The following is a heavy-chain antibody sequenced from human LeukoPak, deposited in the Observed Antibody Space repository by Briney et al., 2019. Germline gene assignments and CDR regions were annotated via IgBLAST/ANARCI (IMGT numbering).Heavy chain of an antibody. CDR2: IYHSGST. Sequence: PSETLSLTCTVSGYSISSGYYWGWIRQPPGKGLEWIGGIYHSGSTYYNPSLKSRVTISVDTSKNQFSLKLSSVTAADTAVYYCARVQRGYSGRTTPQNNWFDPWGQGTLVTVSS. D-gene: IGHD5-12*01. CDR3: ARVQRGYSGRTTPQNNWFDP. J-gene: IGHJ5*02. CDR1: GYSISSGYY. V-gene: IGHV4-38-2*02.